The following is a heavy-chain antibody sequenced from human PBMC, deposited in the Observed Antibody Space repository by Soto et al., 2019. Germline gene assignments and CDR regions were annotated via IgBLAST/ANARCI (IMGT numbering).Heavy chain of an antibody. CDR3: ARDDRTAGHGCYAYFDL. V-gene: IGHV1-18*01. J-gene: IGHJ4*02. Sequence: QGQLVQSGGEVKKPGASVKVSCTASGYTFTSFGISWVRQAPGQGREWMGWISAYNGDTNSAPKLQGRDTMTPDTSTSTDYMELRSKRSDDRAVYYCARDDRTAGHGCYAYFDLWGQGTLVTVSS. CDR1: GYTFTSFG. D-gene: IGHD2-15*01. CDR2: ISAYNGDT.